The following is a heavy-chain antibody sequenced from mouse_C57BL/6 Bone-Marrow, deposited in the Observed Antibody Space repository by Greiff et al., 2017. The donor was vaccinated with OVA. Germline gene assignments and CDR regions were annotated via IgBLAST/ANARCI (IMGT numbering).Heavy chain of an antibody. CDR2: INPNNGGT. Sequence: EVQLQQSGPELVKPGASVKISCKASGYTFTDYYMNWVKQSHGKSLEWIGDINPNNGGTSYNQKFKGKATLTVDKSSSTAYMELRSLTSEDSAVYYCARWGYDGYYAYWGQGTLVTVSA. CDR3: ARWGYDGYYAY. J-gene: IGHJ3*01. D-gene: IGHD2-3*01. CDR1: GYTFTDYY. V-gene: IGHV1-26*01.